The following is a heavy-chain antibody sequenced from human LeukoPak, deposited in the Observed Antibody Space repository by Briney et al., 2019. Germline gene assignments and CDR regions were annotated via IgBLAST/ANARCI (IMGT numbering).Heavy chain of an antibody. Sequence: SETLSLTCTVSGGSISSYYWGWIRQAPGKGLEWIGSIYYSGNTYYNSSLKSRVTISVDTSKNQFSLKLSSVTAADTAVYYCARHIRYYYYMDVWGKGTTVTVSS. J-gene: IGHJ6*03. V-gene: IGHV4-39*01. CDR1: GGSISSYY. CDR2: IYYSGNT. CDR3: ARHIRYYYYMDV.